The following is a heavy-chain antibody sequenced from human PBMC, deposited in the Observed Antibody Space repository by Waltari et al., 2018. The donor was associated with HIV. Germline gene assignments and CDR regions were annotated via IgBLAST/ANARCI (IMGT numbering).Heavy chain of an antibody. Sequence: EVQLVESGGGLVQPGGSLRLSCAASGFTFSSYWMHWVRQGPGKGLVWISRINSDGTSTTYADSVRGRFTISRDSAKNTLYLQMNSLRAEDTAVYYCARSEMGATDYWGQGTLVTVSS. CDR1: GFTFSSYW. CDR2: INSDGTST. V-gene: IGHV3-74*01. D-gene: IGHD1-26*01. CDR3: ARSEMGATDY. J-gene: IGHJ4*02.